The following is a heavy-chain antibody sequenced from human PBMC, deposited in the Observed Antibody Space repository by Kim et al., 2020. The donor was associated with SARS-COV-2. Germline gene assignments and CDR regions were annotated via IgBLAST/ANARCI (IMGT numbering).Heavy chain of an antibody. CDR1: GGSISSGDYY. J-gene: IGHJ3*02. CDR3: ARGRGITIFGVVIIGAFDI. D-gene: IGHD3-3*01. Sequence: SETLSLTCTVSGGSISSGDYYWSWIRQPPGKDLEWIGYIYYSGSPYYNPSLKSRVTISVDTSKNQFSLKLSSATAADTAVYYCARGRGITIFGVVIIGAFDIWGQGTMVTVSS. CDR2: IYYSGSP. V-gene: IGHV4-30-4*01.